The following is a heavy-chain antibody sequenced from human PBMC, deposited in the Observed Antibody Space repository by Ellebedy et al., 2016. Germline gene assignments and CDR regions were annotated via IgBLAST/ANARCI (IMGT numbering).Heavy chain of an antibody. CDR1: GFTFNSYA. D-gene: IGHD2-15*01. V-gene: IGHV3-23*01. Sequence: GGSLRLSCAASGFTFNSYAMSWVRQAPGRGLEWVSGISGRGYSTYYADSVKGRFTISRDNSKNTLYLQMNSLRAEDTAVYYCARGVGSGWFDPWGQGTLVTVSS. J-gene: IGHJ5*02. CDR2: ISGRGYST. CDR3: ARGVGSGWFDP.